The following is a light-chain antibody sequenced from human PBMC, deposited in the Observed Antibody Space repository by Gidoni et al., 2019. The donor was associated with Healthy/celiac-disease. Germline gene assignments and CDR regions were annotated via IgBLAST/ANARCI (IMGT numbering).Light chain of an antibody. J-gene: IGKJ2*01. Sequence: EIVMTQSPATLSVSPGDRATLSCRASQSVSSNSAWYQQKPGQTPRLLVYGASTRATAIPARFSGSGSGKEFILTISSLQSEDFAVYYCKQYNNWPPYTFGQGTKLEIK. CDR2: GAS. CDR3: KQYNNWPPYT. V-gene: IGKV3D-15*01. CDR1: QSVSSN.